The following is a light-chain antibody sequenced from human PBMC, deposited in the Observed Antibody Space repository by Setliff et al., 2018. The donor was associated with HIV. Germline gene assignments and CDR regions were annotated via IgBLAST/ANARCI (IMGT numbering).Light chain of an antibody. CDR2: EVS. V-gene: IGLV2-14*01. J-gene: IGLJ1*01. CDR1: NRDVGGYNF. Sequence: QSALTQPASVSGSPGQSITISCTGTNRDVGGYNFVSWYQQHPGKAPKLIIYEVSNRPSGVSNRFSGSKSGNTASLTISGLQAEDEADYYCSSYTRSSPYVFGTGTKVPS. CDR3: SSYTRSSPYV.